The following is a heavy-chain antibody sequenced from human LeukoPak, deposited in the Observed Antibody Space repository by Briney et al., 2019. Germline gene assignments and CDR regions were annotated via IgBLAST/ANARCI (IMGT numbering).Heavy chain of an antibody. Sequence: ASVKVSCKASGYTLTNYGVSWVRQAPGQGLEWMGWISAYNDNTNYAQKLQGRVTMTTDTSTSTAYMELRSLRSDDTAVYYCARDLGRNFYYAXDYXGQGTXVTVSS. J-gene: IGHJ4*02. CDR2: ISAYNDNT. V-gene: IGHV1-18*01. CDR3: ARDLGRNFYYAXDY. D-gene: IGHD3-22*01. CDR1: GYTLTNYG.